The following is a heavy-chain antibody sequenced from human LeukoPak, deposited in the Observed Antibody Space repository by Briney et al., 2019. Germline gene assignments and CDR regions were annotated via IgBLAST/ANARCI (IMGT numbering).Heavy chain of an antibody. CDR3: ATIGTGDYRDDS. D-gene: IGHD3/OR15-3a*01. V-gene: IGHV3-30*03. CDR2: ISYDGSNK. CDR1: GFTFSSYG. J-gene: IGHJ5*01. Sequence: GGSLRLSCAASGFTFSSYGMHWVRQAPGKGLEWVAVISYDGSNKYYADSVKGRFTISRDNSKNTLYLQMSSLRAEDTALYYCATIGTGDYRDDSWGQGTLVTVSS.